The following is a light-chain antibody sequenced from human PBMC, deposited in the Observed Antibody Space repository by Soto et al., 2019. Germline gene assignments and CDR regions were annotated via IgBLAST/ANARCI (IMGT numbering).Light chain of an antibody. CDR1: QSVSGW. Sequence: DIQMTQSPSTLSASVGDTVTVTCRASQSVSGWLAWYQQKPGEAPKLLIYDASSLEGGVPSRFSGSGSGTEFTLTISSLQPDDFATYYCHQYNSYRTFGQGTK. CDR2: DAS. V-gene: IGKV1-5*01. CDR3: HQYNSYRT. J-gene: IGKJ1*01.